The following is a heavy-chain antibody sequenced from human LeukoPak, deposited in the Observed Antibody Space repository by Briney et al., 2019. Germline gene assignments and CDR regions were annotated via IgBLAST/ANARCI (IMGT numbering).Heavy chain of an antibody. Sequence: TSSETLSLTCTVSGGSISSSSYYWGWIRQPPGKGLEWIGSIYYSGSTYYNPSLKSRVTISVDTSKNQFSLKLSSVTAADTAVYYCARAWVGLLWFGDLDYFDYWGQGTLVTVSS. D-gene: IGHD3-10*01. CDR1: GGSISSSSYY. V-gene: IGHV4-39*07. J-gene: IGHJ4*02. CDR3: ARAWVGLLWFGDLDYFDY. CDR2: IYYSGST.